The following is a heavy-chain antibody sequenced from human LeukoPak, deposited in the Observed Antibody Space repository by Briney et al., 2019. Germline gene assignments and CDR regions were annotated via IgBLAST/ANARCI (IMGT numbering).Heavy chain of an antibody. CDR2: IGYDGSNK. Sequence: GGSLRLSCAASGFTFSSYGMHWVRQAPGKGLEWVAGIGYDGSNKYYADSVKGRFTISRDNSKNTLYLQMNSLRAEDTAVYYCARDSRSEFGPFYYFGYWGQGTLVTVSS. V-gene: IGHV3-33*01. J-gene: IGHJ4*02. D-gene: IGHD3-10*01. CDR1: GFTFSSYG. CDR3: ARDSRSEFGPFYYFGY.